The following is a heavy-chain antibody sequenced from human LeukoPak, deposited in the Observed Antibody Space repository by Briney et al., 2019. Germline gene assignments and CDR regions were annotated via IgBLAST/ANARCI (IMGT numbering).Heavy chain of an antibody. CDR1: GVSISPYY. CDR2: IHASGST. J-gene: IGHJ4*02. D-gene: IGHD3-10*01. CDR3: ASYRGSGSYFDY. V-gene: IGHV4-4*07. Sequence: SETLSLTCAVSGVSISPYYWAWIRQPPGKGLEWIGRIHASGSTNYNPSLSSRVTMSVDTSKSQFSLKLYSLTAADTAVYYCASYRGSGSYFDYWGQGTLVTVSS.